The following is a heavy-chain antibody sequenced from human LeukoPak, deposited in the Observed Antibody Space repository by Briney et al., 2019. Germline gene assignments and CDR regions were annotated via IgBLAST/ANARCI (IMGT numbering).Heavy chain of an antibody. J-gene: IGHJ4*02. V-gene: IGHV4-39*07. Sequence: PSETLSLTCTVSGGSITSSSYYWGWIRQPSGKGLQWIGSIYYSGSTYYNPSLKSRVTISVDTSKIQFSLKLSSVTAADTAVYYCARDRHSSWQYYFDYWGQGTLVTVSS. CDR2: IYYSGST. CDR3: ARDRHSSWQYYFDY. CDR1: GGSITSSSYY. D-gene: IGHD6-13*01.